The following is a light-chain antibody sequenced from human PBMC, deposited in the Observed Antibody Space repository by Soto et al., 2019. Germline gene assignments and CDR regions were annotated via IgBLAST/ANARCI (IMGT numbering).Light chain of an antibody. V-gene: IGLV2-23*01. CDR3: CSYAGSSTV. J-gene: IGLJ2*01. Sequence: QSALTQPASVSGSPGQSITISCIGTSSDIGGYNDVSWYQQHPGKAPKVMIYEGSNRPSGVSNRFSGSKSGNTASLTISGLQGEDEADYYCCSYAGSSTVFGGGTKLTVL. CDR1: SSDIGGYND. CDR2: EGS.